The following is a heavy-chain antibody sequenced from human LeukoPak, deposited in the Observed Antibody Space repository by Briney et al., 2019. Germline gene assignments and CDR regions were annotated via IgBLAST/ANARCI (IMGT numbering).Heavy chain of an antibody. Sequence: PSETLSLTCTVSGGSISSDYWSWIRQPPGKGLEWIGYIYYSGTTNYNPSLKSRVTISVDTPKNQFSLKLTSVTAADTAVYFCARGGKWLQIDYWGQGTLVTVSS. CDR1: GGSISSDY. CDR2: IYYSGTT. CDR3: ARGGKWLQIDY. J-gene: IGHJ4*02. V-gene: IGHV4-59*01. D-gene: IGHD5-24*01.